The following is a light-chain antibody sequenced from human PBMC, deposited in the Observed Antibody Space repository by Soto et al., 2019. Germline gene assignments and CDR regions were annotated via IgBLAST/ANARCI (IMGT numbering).Light chain of an antibody. CDR3: CSYAGSTTLI. CDR2: EGS. J-gene: IGLJ2*01. V-gene: IGLV2-23*01. Sequence: QSALTQPASVSGSPGQSITISCTGTSSDVGRYNLVSWYQQHPGKAPKLMIYEGSKRPSGVSNRFSGSKSGNTASLTISGLQAEDEADYYCCSYAGSTTLIFGGGTTVTVL. CDR1: SSDVGRYNL.